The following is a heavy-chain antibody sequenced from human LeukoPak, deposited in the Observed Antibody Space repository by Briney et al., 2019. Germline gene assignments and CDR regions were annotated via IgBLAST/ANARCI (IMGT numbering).Heavy chain of an antibody. D-gene: IGHD5-12*01. J-gene: IGHJ6*03. CDR3: ARLPAITTYYYYYIDV. CDR1: GGSISSSSHY. Sequence: SETLSLTCAVSGGSISSSSHYWGWIRQAPGKRLECIGTIYYSGSSYYTPSLEGRVTMSVDTSNNEFSLRLSSVTAADTAVYYCARLPAITTYYYYYIDVWGKGTMVTVSS. V-gene: IGHV4-39*01. CDR2: IYYSGSS.